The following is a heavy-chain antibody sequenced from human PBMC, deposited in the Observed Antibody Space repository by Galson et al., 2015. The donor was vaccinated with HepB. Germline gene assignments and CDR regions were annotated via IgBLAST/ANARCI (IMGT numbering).Heavy chain of an antibody. CDR2: ISSSSSYT. V-gene: IGHV3-11*06. D-gene: IGHD2-2*02. Sequence: SLRLSCAASGFTFSDYYMSWIRQAPGKGLEWVSYISSSSSYTNYADSVKGRFTISRDNAKNSLYLQMNSLRAEDTAVYYCARYGSGDIVVVPAAIQDNYYYYMDVWGKGTTVTVSS. CDR3: ARYGSGDIVVVPAAIQDNYYYYMDV. J-gene: IGHJ6*03. CDR1: GFTFSDYY.